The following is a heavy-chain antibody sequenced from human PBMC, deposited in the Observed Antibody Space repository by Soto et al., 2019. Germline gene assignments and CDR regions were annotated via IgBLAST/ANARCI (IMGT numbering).Heavy chain of an antibody. CDR1: GFTLDNG. Sequence: EVQVLESGGALVQPGGSLRLSCAASGFTLDNGMTWVRQAPGKGLEWISTIDYSGANTHYADSVKGRFTISRDKSRNTVALKMSNLRAEDTALYYCVSWVSAHFDTWGQGTLVTVSS. CDR2: IDYSGANT. CDR3: VSWVSAHFDT. J-gene: IGHJ4*02. V-gene: IGHV3-23*01. D-gene: IGHD2-8*01.